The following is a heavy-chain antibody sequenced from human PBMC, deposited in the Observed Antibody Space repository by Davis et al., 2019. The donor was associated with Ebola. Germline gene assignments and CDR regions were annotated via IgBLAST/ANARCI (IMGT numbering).Heavy chain of an antibody. CDR3: AKDQEGD. V-gene: IGHV3-7*01. CDR1: GFTFTRYW. Sequence: GGSLRLSCAASGFTFTRYWMSWVRQAPGKGLEWVANIKQDGSEKYYVDSVKGRFTISRENAKNSLYLQMNSLRAEDTAVYYCAKDQEGDWGQGTLVTVSS. J-gene: IGHJ4*02. CDR2: IKQDGSEK. D-gene: IGHD3-16*01.